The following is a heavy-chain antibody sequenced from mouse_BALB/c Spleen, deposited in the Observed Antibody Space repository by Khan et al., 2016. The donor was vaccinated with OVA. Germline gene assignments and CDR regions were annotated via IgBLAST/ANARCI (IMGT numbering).Heavy chain of an antibody. J-gene: IGHJ3*01. V-gene: IGHV5-6*01. CDR1: GFTFSSYS. CDR2: ISSGGDYT. D-gene: IGHD4-1*01. Sequence: EVELVESGGDLVKPEGSPKLSCAASGFTFSSYSMSWVRQTPDKRLVWVATISSGGDYTYYPDSVKGRFTISRDNAKNTLYLQMSSLKSDDTAMDYGASHLTGSFAYWGQGTLVTVSA. CDR3: ASHLTGSFAY.